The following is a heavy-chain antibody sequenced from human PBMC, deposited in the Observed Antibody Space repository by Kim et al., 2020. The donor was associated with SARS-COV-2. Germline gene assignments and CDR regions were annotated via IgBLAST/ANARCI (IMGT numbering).Heavy chain of an antibody. Sequence: SETLSLTCAVSGASISSANWWSWVRQPPEKGLEWIGEIYHSGSTNYNPPLKSRLTISIDNSRNQFFLKLTSVTAADTAVYYCARRGSGYGYYYTGLDVWGQGTTVTVSS. V-gene: IGHV4-4*02. CDR3: ARRGSGYGYYYTGLDV. CDR2: IYHSGST. CDR1: GASISSANW. D-gene: IGHD3-3*01. J-gene: IGHJ6*02.